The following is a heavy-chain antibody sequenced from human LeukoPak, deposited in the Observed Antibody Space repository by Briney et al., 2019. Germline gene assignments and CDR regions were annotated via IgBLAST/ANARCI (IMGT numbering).Heavy chain of an antibody. CDR2: INPNSGGT. V-gene: IGHV1-2*02. CDR1: GYTFTGYY. CDR3: ARGRGGFYYYYMDV. J-gene: IGHJ6*03. Sequence: ASVKVSCXASGYTFTGYYMHWVRQAPGQGLEWMGWINPNSGGTNYAQKFQGRVTMTGDTSISTAYMELSRLRSDDTAVYYCARGRGGFYYYYMDVWGKGTTVTVSS.